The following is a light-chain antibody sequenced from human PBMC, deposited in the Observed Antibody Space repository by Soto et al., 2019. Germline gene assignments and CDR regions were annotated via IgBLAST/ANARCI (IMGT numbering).Light chain of an antibody. CDR1: SSEVGGYNY. V-gene: IGLV2-14*01. CDR2: DVT. CDR3: SSYRRGSTYV. Sequence: QSALTQPASVSGSPGQSITVSCTGTSSEVGGYNYVSWYQQHPGKAPRLMIYDVTNRPSGVSNRFSGSKSGNTASLTISWLQAEDEADYYCSSYRRGSTYVFGTGTQGHRP. J-gene: IGLJ1*01.